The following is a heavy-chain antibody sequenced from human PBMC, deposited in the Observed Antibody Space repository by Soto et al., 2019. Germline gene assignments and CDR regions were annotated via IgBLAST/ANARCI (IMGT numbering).Heavy chain of an antibody. J-gene: IGHJ4*02. CDR1: GFTFSSYA. CDR3: ARAPDYYDSSGYYSDY. Sequence: GGSLRLSCAASGFTFSSYAMSWVRQAPGKGLEWVAVISYDGSNKYYADSVKGRFTISRDNSKNTLYLQMNSLRAEDTAVYYCARAPDYYDSSGYYSDYWGQGTLVTVSS. V-gene: IGHV3-30-3*01. D-gene: IGHD3-22*01. CDR2: ISYDGSNK.